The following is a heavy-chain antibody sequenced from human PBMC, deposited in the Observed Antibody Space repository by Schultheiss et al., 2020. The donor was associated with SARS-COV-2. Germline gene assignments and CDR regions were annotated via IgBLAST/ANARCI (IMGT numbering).Heavy chain of an antibody. J-gene: IGHJ6*02. V-gene: IGHV2-70*01. D-gene: IGHD6-19*01. CDR2: IDWDDDE. CDR1: GGSISSGGYY. Sequence: QTLSLTCTVSGGSISSGGYYWNWIRQPPGKALEWLALIDWDDDEYYSTSLKTRLSISKDTSKNQVVLTMTNMDPVDTATYYCARMGLGSNGWSNYYYGMDVWGQGTTVTVSS. CDR3: ARMGLGSNGWSNYYYGMDV.